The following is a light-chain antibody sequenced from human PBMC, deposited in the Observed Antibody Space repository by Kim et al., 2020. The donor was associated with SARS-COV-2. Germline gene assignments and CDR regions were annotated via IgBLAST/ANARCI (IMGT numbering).Light chain of an antibody. J-gene: IGLJ2*01. CDR2: DNN. V-gene: IGLV1-51*01. Sequence: GQKVTISCSGTISNIGNNCVSWYQQFQGTAPNLLIYDNNKRPSGIPDRFSGSKSGTSAALDIIGLQSADEADYFCGTWDSSMSAVVFGGGTKLTVL. CDR1: ISNIGNNC. CDR3: GTWDSSMSAVV.